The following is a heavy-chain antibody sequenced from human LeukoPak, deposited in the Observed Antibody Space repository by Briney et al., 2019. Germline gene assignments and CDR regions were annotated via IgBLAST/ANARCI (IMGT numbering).Heavy chain of an antibody. V-gene: IGHV3-7*01. CDR3: ARDKYYGDSYFEY. J-gene: IGHJ4*02. CDR2: IKQDGSEK. Sequence: PGGSLRLSCAASGFTFSSYWMSWVRQAPGKGLEWVAYIKQDGSEKYFVDSVKGRFTISRDNAKNSLYLQMNSLRAEDTAVYYCARDKYYGDSYFEYWGQGTLVTVSS. CDR1: GFTFSSYW. D-gene: IGHD4-17*01.